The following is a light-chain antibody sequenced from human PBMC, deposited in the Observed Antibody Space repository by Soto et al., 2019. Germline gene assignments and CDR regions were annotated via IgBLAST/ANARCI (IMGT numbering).Light chain of an antibody. CDR3: GTWDSSLSAGV. V-gene: IGLV1-51*01. J-gene: IGLJ3*02. CDR2: DNN. CDR1: RSDIGSRES. Sequence: QSVLTQPASVSGSLGQSITIPCTGTRSDIGSRESVSWYQHFPGEAPRLLIYDNNKRPSGIPDRFSGSKSGTSATLGITGLQTGDEADYYCGTWDSSLSAGVFGGGTKLTVL.